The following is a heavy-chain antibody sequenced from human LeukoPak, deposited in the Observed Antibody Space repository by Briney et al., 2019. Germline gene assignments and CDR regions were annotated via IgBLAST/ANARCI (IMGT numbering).Heavy chain of an antibody. CDR1: GFTFSEDS. CDR2: ISGRSIYT. CDR3: AREYISSAGRNVFDI. J-gene: IGHJ3*02. V-gene: IGHV3-11*05. Sequence: GRSLRLSRARSGFTFSEDSMSWIRQAPGKGLEWVSSISGRSIYTNCADSVKGRFTISRDNAKRYLYLQMKSLRAEDTPVYHCAREYISSAGRNVFDIWGQGTMVTVSS. D-gene: IGHD6-13*01.